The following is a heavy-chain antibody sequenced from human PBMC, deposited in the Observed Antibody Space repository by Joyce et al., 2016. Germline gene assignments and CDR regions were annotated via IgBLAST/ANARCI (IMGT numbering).Heavy chain of an antibody. CDR2: IIPCVGAA. D-gene: IGHD1-14*01. V-gene: IGHV1-69*08. Sequence: QVLLVQSGAAVKRPGSSLRVSCKSSGGDFSNYTVNWVRQAPGQRLEWMGWIIPCVGAAKYAEDFQGRVTLTADQSTRTAYLELSSLTSADTAVYYCARGGTSTDHYFFYTLDVWGPGTTVIVSS. J-gene: IGHJ6*02. CDR1: GGDFSNYT. CDR3: ARGGTSTDHYFFYTLDV.